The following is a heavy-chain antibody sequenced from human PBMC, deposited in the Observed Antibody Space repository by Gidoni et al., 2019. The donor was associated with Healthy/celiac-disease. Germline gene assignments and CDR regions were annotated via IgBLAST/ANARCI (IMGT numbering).Heavy chain of an antibody. Sequence: QVQLVDSGGGVVQPGRSLRLSCAASGFTFSRYGMHWVRQAPGKGLEWVAVIWYDGSNKYYADSVKGRFTISRDNSKNTLYLQMNSLRAEDTAVYYCASEVHRWNYSLRAFDIWGQGTMVTVSS. D-gene: IGHD1-7*01. V-gene: IGHV3-33*01. J-gene: IGHJ3*02. CDR3: ASEVHRWNYSLRAFDI. CDR2: IWYDGSNK. CDR1: GFTFSRYG.